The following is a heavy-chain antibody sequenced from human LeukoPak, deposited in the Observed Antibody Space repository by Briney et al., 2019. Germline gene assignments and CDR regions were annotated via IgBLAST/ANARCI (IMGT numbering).Heavy chain of an antibody. V-gene: IGHV1-69*01. CDR3: AVALELYGSGSYNGMDV. J-gene: IGHJ6*04. D-gene: IGHD3-10*01. CDR2: IIPIFGTA. CDR1: GGTFSSYA. Sequence: SVKVSCKASGGTFSSYAISWVRQAPGKGLDWMGGIIPIFGTANYAQKFQGRVTITADESTSTAYMELSSLRSEDTAVYYCAVALELYGSGSYNGMDVWGKGTTVTVSS.